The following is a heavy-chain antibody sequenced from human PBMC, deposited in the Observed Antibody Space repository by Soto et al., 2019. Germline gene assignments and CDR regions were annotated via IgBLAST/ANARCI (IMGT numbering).Heavy chain of an antibody. D-gene: IGHD3-9*01. CDR3: VRVTHFDFLTYFDY. Sequence: QVQLVQSVAEVKKPGSSVKVSCKASGGTFSSYAISWVRQAPGQGLEWMGGIITIFGTANYAQKFQGRVTITADESTSTDDLELSSLRSEDTAVYYCVRVTHFDFLTYFDYWGQGTLVTVSS. V-gene: IGHV1-69*01. CDR2: IITIFGTA. J-gene: IGHJ4*02. CDR1: GGTFSSYA.